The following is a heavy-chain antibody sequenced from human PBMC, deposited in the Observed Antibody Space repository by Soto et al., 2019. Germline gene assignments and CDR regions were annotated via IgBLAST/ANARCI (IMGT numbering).Heavy chain of an antibody. J-gene: IGHJ6*02. CDR2: IIPIFGTA. Sequence: QVQLVQSGAEVKKPGSSVKVSCKASGGTFSSYAISWVRQAPGQGLEWMGGIIPIFGTANYAQKFQGRVTITADKSTSAAYMELSSLRSEDTAVYYCARDNGYYDSSGYYPAFYDYGMDVWGQGTTVTVSS. D-gene: IGHD3-22*01. CDR3: ARDNGYYDSSGYYPAFYDYGMDV. CDR1: GGTFSSYA. V-gene: IGHV1-69*06.